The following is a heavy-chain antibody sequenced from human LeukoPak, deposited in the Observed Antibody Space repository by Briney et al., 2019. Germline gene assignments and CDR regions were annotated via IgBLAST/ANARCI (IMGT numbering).Heavy chain of an antibody. CDR1: GYTFTSYG. CDR2: ISAYNGNT. V-gene: IGHV1-18*01. J-gene: IGHJ3*02. CDR3: ARPSSMIVVGDAFDI. D-gene: IGHD3-22*01. Sequence: ASVKVSCKASGYTFTSYGISWVRQAPGQGLEWMGWISAYNGNTNYAQKLQGRVTMTTDTSTSTAYMELRSLRSDDTAVYYCARPSSMIVVGDAFDIWGQGTMVTVSS.